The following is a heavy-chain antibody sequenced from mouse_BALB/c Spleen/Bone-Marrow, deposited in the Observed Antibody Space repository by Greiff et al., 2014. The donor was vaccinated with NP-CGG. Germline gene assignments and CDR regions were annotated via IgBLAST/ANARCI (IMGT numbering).Heavy chain of an antibody. CDR2: VNPNTDYT. CDR1: GYTFTTYW. J-gene: IGHJ1*01. D-gene: IGHD2-4*01. CDR3: ARGLRDWYFDV. V-gene: IGHV1-4*01. Sequence: QVQLQQSGPELATPGASVKMSCKASGYTFTTYWMHWIKQRPGQGLEWIGSVNPNTDYTDYNQKFKDKVTLTADKSSITAYMQLSSLTSEDSAVYYCARGLRDWYFDVWGAGTTVTVSS.